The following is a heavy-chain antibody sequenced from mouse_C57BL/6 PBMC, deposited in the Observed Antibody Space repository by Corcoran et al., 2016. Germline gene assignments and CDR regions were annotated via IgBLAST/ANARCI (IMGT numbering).Heavy chain of an antibody. Sequence: EVQLQQSGPVLVKPGASVKMSCKASGYTFTDYYMNWVKQSHGKSLEWIGVINPYNGGTSYNQKFKGKAKLTVDKSYSTAYMELQRLTAEDSAVYYCARSGRFSTTVHAWFAYWRQGTLVTVYA. J-gene: IGHJ3*01. D-gene: IGHD1-1*01. CDR3: ARSGRFSTTVHAWFAY. CDR1: GYTFTDYY. CDR2: INPYNGGT. V-gene: IGHV1-19*01.